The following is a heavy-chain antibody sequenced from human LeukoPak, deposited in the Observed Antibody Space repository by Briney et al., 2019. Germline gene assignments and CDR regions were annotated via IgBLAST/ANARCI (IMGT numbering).Heavy chain of an antibody. Sequence: PSETLSLTCTVSGGSISSSSYYWGWIRQPPGKGLEWIAEINHSGSTNYNPSLKSRVTVSADTSKNQFSLRLSSVTAADTAVYYCARLQFLSGGYYAFDSWGQGSQVSVSS. D-gene: IGHD3-3*01. CDR2: INHSGST. CDR1: GGSISSSSYY. CDR3: ARLQFLSGGYYAFDS. V-gene: IGHV4-39*07. J-gene: IGHJ4*02.